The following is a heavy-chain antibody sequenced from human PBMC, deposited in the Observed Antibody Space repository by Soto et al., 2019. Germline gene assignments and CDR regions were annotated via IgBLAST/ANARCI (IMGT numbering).Heavy chain of an antibody. D-gene: IGHD2-2*02. V-gene: IGHV4-59*01. Sequence: SETLSLTCTVSGGSISSYYWSWIRQPPGKGLEWIGYIYYSGSTNYNPSLKSRVTISVDTSKNQFSLKLSSVTAADTAVYYCARVYTSYPSQNRKRPAAIPKNYYYYYYMDVWGKGTTVTVSS. CDR1: GGSISSYY. CDR2: IYYSGST. CDR3: ARVYTSYPSQNRKRPAAIPKNYYYYYYMDV. J-gene: IGHJ6*03.